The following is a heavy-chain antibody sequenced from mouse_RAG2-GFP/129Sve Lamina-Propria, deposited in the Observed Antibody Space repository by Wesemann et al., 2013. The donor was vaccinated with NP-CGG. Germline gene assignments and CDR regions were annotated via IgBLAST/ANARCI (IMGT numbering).Heavy chain of an antibody. V-gene: IGHV1-26*01. CDR2: INPNNGGT. Sequence: GQLQQSGPELVKPGASVKISCKASGYTFTDYYMNWVKQSHGKSLEWIGDINPNNGGTSYNQKFKGKATLTVDKSSSTAYMELRSLTSEDSAVYYCASVGQSWFAYWGQGTLVTVSA. D-gene: IGHD3-3*01. J-gene: IGHJ3*01. CDR1: GYTFTDYY. CDR3: ASVGQSWFAY.